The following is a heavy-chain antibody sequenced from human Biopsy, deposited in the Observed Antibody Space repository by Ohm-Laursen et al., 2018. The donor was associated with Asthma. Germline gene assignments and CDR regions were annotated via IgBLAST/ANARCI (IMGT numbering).Heavy chain of an antibody. J-gene: IGHJ4*02. Sequence: PSETLSLTCTVSGGSISGYYWSWIRQPPGKGLEWIGYIYYSGSTNYNPSLKSRVTISVDTSKNQFSLKLSSVTAADTAVYYCARGGWGQLGLGYWGQGTLVTVSS. CDR3: ARGGWGQLGLGY. V-gene: IGHV4-59*01. D-gene: IGHD6-6*01. CDR1: GGSISGYY. CDR2: IYYSGST.